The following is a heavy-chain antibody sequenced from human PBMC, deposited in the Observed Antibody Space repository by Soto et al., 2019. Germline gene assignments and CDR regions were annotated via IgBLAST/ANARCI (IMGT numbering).Heavy chain of an antibody. Sequence: ASVKVSCKASGYTFTAFFMHWVRQAPGQGLEWMGIINPSGGSTNYAQKFQGRVTMTWDTSTSTVQMDLSSLTSDDTAVYYCARAPYSTSSFFFYYWGQGTLVTVSS. CDR1: GYTFTAFF. V-gene: IGHV1-46*01. J-gene: IGHJ4*02. CDR2: INPSGGST. D-gene: IGHD6-6*01. CDR3: ARAPYSTSSFFFYY.